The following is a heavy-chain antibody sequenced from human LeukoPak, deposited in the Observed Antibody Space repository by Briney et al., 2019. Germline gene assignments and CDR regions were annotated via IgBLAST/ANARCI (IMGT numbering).Heavy chain of an antibody. D-gene: IGHD6-13*01. Sequence: SETLSLTCTVSGGSISSYYWSWIRQPPGKGLEWIGYIYYSGSTNYNPSLKSRVTISVDTSKNQFSLKLSSVTAADTAVYYCARDLSAADPPDYWGQGTLVTVSS. CDR1: GGSISSYY. V-gene: IGHV4-59*12. J-gene: IGHJ4*02. CDR2: IYYSGST. CDR3: ARDLSAADPPDY.